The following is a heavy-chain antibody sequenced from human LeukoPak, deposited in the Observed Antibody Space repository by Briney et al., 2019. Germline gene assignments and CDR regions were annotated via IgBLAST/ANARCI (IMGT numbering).Heavy chain of an antibody. CDR2: IYYSEST. CDR3: ARHLAYCGGDCYSPYYYYYGMDV. V-gene: IGHV4-59*08. Sequence: SETLSLTCTVSGGSISSYYWSWIRQPPGKGLEWIGYIYYSESTNYNPSLKSRVTISVDTSKNQFSLKLSSVTAADTAVYYCARHLAYCGGDCYSPYYYYYGMDVWGQGTTVTVSS. CDR1: GGSISSYY. D-gene: IGHD2-21*02. J-gene: IGHJ6*02.